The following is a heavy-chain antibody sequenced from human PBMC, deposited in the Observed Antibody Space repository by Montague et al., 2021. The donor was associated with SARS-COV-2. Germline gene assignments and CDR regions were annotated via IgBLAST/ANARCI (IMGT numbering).Heavy chain of an antibody. CDR3: ARPLVRGVRKAFNI. V-gene: IGHV4-39*01. CDR1: GGSITRNYY. J-gene: IGHJ3*02. D-gene: IGHD3-10*01. Sequence: SKTLSLTCTVSGGSITRNYYWGWIRQPPGKGLEWVGNNYYSGTTFINPSLERRVTISVDASKNQFPLNLTSVTAADTAVYYCARPLVRGVRKAFNIWGQGALVIVSS. CDR2: NYYSGTT.